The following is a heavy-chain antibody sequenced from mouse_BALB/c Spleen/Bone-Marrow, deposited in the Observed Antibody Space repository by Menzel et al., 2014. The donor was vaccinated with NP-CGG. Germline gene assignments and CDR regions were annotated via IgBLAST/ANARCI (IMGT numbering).Heavy chain of an antibody. CDR3: ARNGNYGAWFAY. Sequence: VQLQQSGAELVKPGASVKLSCTASGFNIKDTYMHWVKQRPERGLEWTGRIDPANGNTKYDPKFQGKATITADTSSNTAYLQLSSLTSEDTAVYYCARNGNYGAWFAYWGQGTLVTVSA. J-gene: IGHJ3*01. CDR2: IDPANGNT. D-gene: IGHD2-1*01. V-gene: IGHV14-3*02. CDR1: GFNIKDTY.